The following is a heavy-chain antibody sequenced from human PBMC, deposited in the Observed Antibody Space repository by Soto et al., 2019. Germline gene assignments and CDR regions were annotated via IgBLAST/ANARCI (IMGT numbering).Heavy chain of an antibody. CDR2: ISAYNGNT. CDR3: ARDHYYGSGLGFYYYYAMDS. J-gene: IGHJ6*02. D-gene: IGHD3-10*01. CDR1: GYTFTSYG. Sequence: ASVKVSCKASGYTFTSYGISWVRQAPGQGLEWMGWISAYNGNTNYAQKLQGRVTMTTDTSTSTAYMELRSLRSDDTAVYYCARDHYYGSGLGFYYYYAMDSWGQGTTVTGSS. V-gene: IGHV1-18*01.